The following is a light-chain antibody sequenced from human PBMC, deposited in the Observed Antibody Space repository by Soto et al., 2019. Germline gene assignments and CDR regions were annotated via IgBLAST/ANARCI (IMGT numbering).Light chain of an antibody. CDR3: SSYTSSSTLPYV. Sequence: QSALTQPDSVSGSPGQSITISCTGTSSDVGGYNYVSWYQQHPGKAPKLMIYDVSNRPSGVSNRFSGSKSGNTASLTISGLQAEDEADYCCSSYTSSSTLPYVFGTGTKVTVL. CDR1: SSDVGGYNY. V-gene: IGLV2-14*01. J-gene: IGLJ1*01. CDR2: DVS.